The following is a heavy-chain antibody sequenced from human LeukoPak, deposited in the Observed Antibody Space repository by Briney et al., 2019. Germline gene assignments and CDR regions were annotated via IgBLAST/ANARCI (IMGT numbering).Heavy chain of an antibody. D-gene: IGHD3-22*01. CDR1: GFTFSTYG. Sequence: GGSLRLSCAASGFTFSTYGIHWVRQAPGKGLEWVAVISYDGSNKYYADSVKGRFTISRDNSKNTLYLQMNSLRAEDTAVYYCAKSTHSSGYDDSFDIWGQGTMVTVS. CDR2: ISYDGSNK. CDR3: AKSTHSSGYDDSFDI. J-gene: IGHJ3*02. V-gene: IGHV3-30*18.